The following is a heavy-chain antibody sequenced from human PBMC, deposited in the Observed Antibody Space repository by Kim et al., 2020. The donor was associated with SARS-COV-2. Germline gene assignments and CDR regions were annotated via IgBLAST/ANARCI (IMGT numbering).Heavy chain of an antibody. CDR2: INHSGST. J-gene: IGHJ4*02. CDR1: GGSFSGYY. D-gene: IGHD6-13*01. V-gene: IGHV4-34*01. CDR3: ARGRMDSSSWRPLYYFDY. Sequence: SETLSLTCAVYGGSFSGYYWSWIRQPPGKGLEWIGEINHSGSTNYNPSLKSRVTISVDTSKNQFSLKLSSVTAADTAVYYCARGRMDSSSWRPLYYFDYWCQGTLVTVSS.